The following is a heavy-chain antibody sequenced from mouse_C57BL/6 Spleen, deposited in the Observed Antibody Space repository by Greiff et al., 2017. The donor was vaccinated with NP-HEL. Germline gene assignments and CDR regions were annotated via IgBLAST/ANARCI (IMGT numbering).Heavy chain of an antibody. CDR3: AREGGSLYWYFDV. V-gene: IGHV2-2*01. Sequence: VQLQQSGPGLVQPSQSLSITCTVSGFSLTSYGVHWVRQSPGKGLEWLGVIWRGGSTDSNAAFISRLSISKDNSKSQVFFRMNSLQADDTAIYYCAREGGSLYWYFDVWGTGTTVTVSS. CDR1: GFSLTSYG. CDR2: IWRGGST. J-gene: IGHJ1*03. D-gene: IGHD6-2*01.